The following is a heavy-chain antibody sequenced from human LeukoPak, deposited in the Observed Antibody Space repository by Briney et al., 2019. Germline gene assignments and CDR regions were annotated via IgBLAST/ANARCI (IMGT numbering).Heavy chain of an antibody. Sequence: SETLSLTCTVSGGSISSYYWSWIRQPPGKGLEWIGYIYYSGSTKYNPSLKSRVTISVDTSKNQFSLKLSSVTAADTAVYYCARHARDWLFDYWGQGTLVTVSS. CDR3: ARHARDWLFDY. V-gene: IGHV4-59*08. CDR1: GGSISSYY. D-gene: IGHD3-9*01. CDR2: IYYSGST. J-gene: IGHJ4*02.